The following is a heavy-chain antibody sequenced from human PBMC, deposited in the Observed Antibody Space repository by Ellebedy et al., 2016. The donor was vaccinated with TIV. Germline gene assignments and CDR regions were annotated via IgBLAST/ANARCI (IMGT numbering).Heavy chain of an antibody. V-gene: IGHV4-30-4*01. CDR3: AREDYGDTDILDAFDI. CDR2: IYYSGST. CDR1: GGSISSGDYY. D-gene: IGHD4-17*01. Sequence: SETLSLXCTVSGGSISSGDYYWSWIRQPPGKGLEWIGYIYYSGSTYYNPSLKSRVTISVDTSKNQFSLKLSSVTAADTAVYYCAREDYGDTDILDAFDIWGQGTMVTVSS. J-gene: IGHJ3*02.